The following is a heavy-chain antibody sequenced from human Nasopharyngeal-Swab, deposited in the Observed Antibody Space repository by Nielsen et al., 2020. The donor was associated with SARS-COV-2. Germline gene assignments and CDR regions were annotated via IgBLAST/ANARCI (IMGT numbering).Heavy chain of an antibody. V-gene: IGHV4-59*13. CDR2: INHSGIT. D-gene: IGHD2-8*01. J-gene: IGHJ5*02. CDR1: GGSISSYY. CDR3: ARLALGYCTNGVCYQGFDP. Sequence: SETLSLTCTVSGGSISSYYWSWIRQPPGKGLQWIGYINHSGITKYNPSLKSRVTISLDTSKNQLSLKLSSVTAADTAVYYCARLALGYCTNGVCYQGFDPWGQGTLVTVSS.